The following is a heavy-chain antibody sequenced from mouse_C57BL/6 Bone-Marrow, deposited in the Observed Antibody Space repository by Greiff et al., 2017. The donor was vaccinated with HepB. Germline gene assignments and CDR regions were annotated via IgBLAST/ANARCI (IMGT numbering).Heavy chain of an antibody. Sequence: VQLQQSGAELARPGASVKMSCKASGYTFTSYTMHWVKQRPGQGLEWIGYINPSSGYTKYNQKFKDKATLTADKSSSTAYMQLISLTSEDSAVYYCARLSGRYFDYWGQGTTLTVSS. J-gene: IGHJ2*01. CDR3: ARLSGRYFDY. CDR1: GYTFTSYT. CDR2: INPSSGYT. D-gene: IGHD3-2*02. V-gene: IGHV1-4*01.